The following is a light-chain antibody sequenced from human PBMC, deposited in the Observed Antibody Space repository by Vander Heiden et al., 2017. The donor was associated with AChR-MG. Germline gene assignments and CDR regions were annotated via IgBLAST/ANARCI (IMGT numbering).Light chain of an antibody. CDR1: TLGNKY. Sequence: SYELTQPPSVSVSPGQTASITCSGDTLGNKYASWYQQKPGQSPVLVIYQDTKRPAGVPERFSGSNSGNTATLTISGTQAMDEADYYCQAWDSSTHHVVFGGGTKLTVL. CDR2: QDT. CDR3: QAWDSSTHHVV. J-gene: IGLJ2*01. V-gene: IGLV3-1*01.